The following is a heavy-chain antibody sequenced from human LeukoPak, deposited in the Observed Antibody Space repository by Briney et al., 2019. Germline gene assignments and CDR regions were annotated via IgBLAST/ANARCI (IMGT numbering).Heavy chain of an antibody. Sequence: PGGSLRLSCAVSGFTVSSNYMNWVRQAPGKGLEWVSVMYNGGTTYYADSVKGRSTISRDNSKNTLYLQMNSLRAEDTAVYYCAKENYYYYYMDVWGKGTTVTVSS. V-gene: IGHV3-53*01. CDR1: GFTVSSNY. J-gene: IGHJ6*03. CDR2: MYNGGTT. CDR3: AKENYYYYYMDV.